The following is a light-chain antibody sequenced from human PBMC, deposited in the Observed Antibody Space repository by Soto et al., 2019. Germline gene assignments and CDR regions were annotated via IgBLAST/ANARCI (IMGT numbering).Light chain of an antibody. J-gene: IGKJ1*01. Sequence: DIQMTQSPSTLSTSVGDRVTITCRASQSISSWLAWYQQKPGKAPELLIYKASILESGVPSRFSGSGSGTEFSLTISSLQPDDFATYYCQQYITYPWTFGQGTKVE. CDR1: QSISSW. CDR3: QQYITYPWT. V-gene: IGKV1-5*03. CDR2: KAS.